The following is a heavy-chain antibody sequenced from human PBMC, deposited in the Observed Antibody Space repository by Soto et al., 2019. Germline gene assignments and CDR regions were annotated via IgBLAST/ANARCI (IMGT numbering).Heavy chain of an antibody. J-gene: IGHJ4*02. CDR1: GFTFNNYG. V-gene: IGHV3-30*18. CDR2: ISCDGRNT. Sequence: GGSLRLSCAASGFTFNNYGMHWVRQAPGKGLEWVVVISCDGRNTDYADSVKGRFTISRDDSKNMLYLQMNGLRAEDTAVYFCAKDPTSGIPYYFDYWGQGALVTVSS. D-gene: IGHD3-16*01. CDR3: AKDPTSGIPYYFDY.